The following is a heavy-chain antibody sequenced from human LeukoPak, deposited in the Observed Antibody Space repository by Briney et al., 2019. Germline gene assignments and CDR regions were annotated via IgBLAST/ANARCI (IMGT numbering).Heavy chain of an antibody. CDR2: INSDGSTI. J-gene: IGHJ5*02. CDR1: GFTFSSYW. CDR3: VKRIVATT. D-gene: IGHD5-12*01. V-gene: IGHV3-74*01. Sequence: GGSLRLSCAASGFTFSSYWMHWVRQAPGKGLVWVSRINSDGSTITYADSVKGRFTISRDNSKNTLYLQMSSLRAEDTAVYYCVKRIVATTWGQGTLVTVSS.